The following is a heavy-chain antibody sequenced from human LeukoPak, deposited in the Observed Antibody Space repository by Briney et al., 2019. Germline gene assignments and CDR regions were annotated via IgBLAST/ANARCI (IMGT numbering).Heavy chain of an antibody. CDR3: AGVFSGRRPFEL. V-gene: IGHV4-59*01. J-gene: IGHJ4*02. D-gene: IGHD3-10*01. Sequence: PSETLSLTCTVSGDSINSYYRNWIRQPPGKGLEWIGYIYYRGATNYNPSLKSRVTTSIDTSKKQFSLKLSSVTAADTAVYYCAGVFSGRRPFELWGKGTLVTVSS. CDR1: GDSINSYY. CDR2: IYYRGAT.